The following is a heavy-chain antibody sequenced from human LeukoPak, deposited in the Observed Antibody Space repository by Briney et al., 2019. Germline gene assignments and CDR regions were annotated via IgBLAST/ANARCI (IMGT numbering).Heavy chain of an antibody. CDR2: INPSGGST. V-gene: IGHV1-46*01. J-gene: IGHJ3*02. CDR1: GYTFTSYY. D-gene: IGHD2-2*01. Sequence: ASVNVSCKASGYTFTSYYMHWVRQAPGQGLEWMGIINPSGGSTSFAQKFQGRVTMTRDTSTSIVYMELSSLRSEDTAVYYCARESLPAAIELDAFDIRGQGTMVTVSS. CDR3: ARESLPAAIELDAFDI.